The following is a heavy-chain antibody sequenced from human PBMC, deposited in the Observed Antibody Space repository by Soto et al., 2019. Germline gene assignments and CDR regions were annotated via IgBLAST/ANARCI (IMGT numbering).Heavy chain of an antibody. V-gene: IGHV1-18*04. CDR2: ISAYNGNT. Sequence: GASVKVSCKASGYTFTSYGISCVRQAPGQGLEWMGWISAYNGNTNYAQKLQGRVTMTTDTSTSTAYMELRSLRSDDTAVYYCARARGSWPYYYYGMDVWGQGTTVTVS. J-gene: IGHJ6*02. D-gene: IGHD6-13*01. CDR3: ARARGSWPYYYYGMDV. CDR1: GYTFTSYG.